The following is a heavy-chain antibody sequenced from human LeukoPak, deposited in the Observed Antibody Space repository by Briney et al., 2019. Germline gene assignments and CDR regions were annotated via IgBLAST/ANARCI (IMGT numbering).Heavy chain of an antibody. D-gene: IGHD6-13*01. V-gene: IGHV1-18*01. J-gene: IGHJ4*02. CDR1: GYTFTSYG. CDR3: ARTSRYSSSWYGVQKYYFDY. CDR2: ISAYNGNT. Sequence: ASVKVSCKASGYTFTSYGISWVRQAPGQGLEWMGWISAYNGNTNYAQKLQGGVTMTTDTSTSTAYMELRSLRSDDTAVYYCARTSRYSSSWYGVQKYYFDYWGQGTLVTVSS.